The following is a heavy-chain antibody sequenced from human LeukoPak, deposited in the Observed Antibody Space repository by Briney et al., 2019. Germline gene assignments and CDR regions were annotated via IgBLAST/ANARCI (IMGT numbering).Heavy chain of an antibody. J-gene: IGHJ4*02. CDR2: ISSNGGST. CDR1: GFTFSDYA. Sequence: GSLRLSCAASGFTFSDYAMHWVRQAPGNGLEYVSRISSNGGSTYYANSVKGRFTISRDNPKNTLFLQMGSLRAEDMAVYYCAREECSGGSCYFDYWGQGTLVTVSS. CDR3: AREECSGGSCYFDY. D-gene: IGHD2-15*01. V-gene: IGHV3-64*01.